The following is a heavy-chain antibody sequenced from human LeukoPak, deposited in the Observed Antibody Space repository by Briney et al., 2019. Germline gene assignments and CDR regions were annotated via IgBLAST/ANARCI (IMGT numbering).Heavy chain of an antibody. Sequence: GGSLRLSCAASGFTFNKYAMSWVRQAPGKGLEWVSDISGSGGSTYYADSVKGRFTISRDNAKNSLYLQMNSLRAEDTAVYYCAELGITMIGGVWGKGTTVTISS. CDR2: ISGSGGST. CDR1: GFTFNKYA. D-gene: IGHD3-10*02. V-gene: IGHV3-23*01. CDR3: AELGITMIGGV. J-gene: IGHJ6*04.